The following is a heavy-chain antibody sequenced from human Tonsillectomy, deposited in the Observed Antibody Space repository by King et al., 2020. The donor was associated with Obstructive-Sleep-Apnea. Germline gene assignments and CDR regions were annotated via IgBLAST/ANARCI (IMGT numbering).Heavy chain of an antibody. CDR3: AKERTVARSRAFDI. J-gene: IGHJ3*02. V-gene: IGHV3-30*18. D-gene: IGHD5-12*01. CDR2: ISYDGSNK. CDR1: GFTFSSYG. Sequence: VQLVESGGGVVQPGRSLRLSCAASGFTFSSYGMHWVRQAPGKGREWVAVISYDGSNKYYADPLTGRFTISRDNSKNTLYLQMNSLRAEDTAVYYCAKERTVARSRAFDIWGQGTMVTVSS.